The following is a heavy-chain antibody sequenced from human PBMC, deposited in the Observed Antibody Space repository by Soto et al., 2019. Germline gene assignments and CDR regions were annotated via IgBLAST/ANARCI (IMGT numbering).Heavy chain of an antibody. Sequence: GGSLRLSCAASGFTFSGSTIHWVRQTSGKGLEWVGRVPSKINTYATAYAASVRGRFTISRDDSKNTAYLQMNSLRAEDTAVYYCAKSTYYDFWSGYYADYWGQGTLVTVSS. CDR3: AKSTYYDFWSGYYADY. J-gene: IGHJ4*02. CDR2: VPSKINTYAT. V-gene: IGHV3-73*01. D-gene: IGHD3-3*01. CDR1: GFTFSGST.